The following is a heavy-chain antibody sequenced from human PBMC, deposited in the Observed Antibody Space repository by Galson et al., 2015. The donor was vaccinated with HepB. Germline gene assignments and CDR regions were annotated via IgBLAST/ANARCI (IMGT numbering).Heavy chain of an antibody. Sequence: SVKVSCKASGYSFTTYTMHWVRQAPGQRPEWMGWINADKGETKYSQKFQGRVTITRDTSASAAYMDLSSLISGDTALYYCARGSRGITDTGYDAFDIWGQGTMVTVSS. CDR1: GYSFTTYT. D-gene: IGHD1-20*01. CDR2: INADKGET. CDR3: ARGSRGITDTGYDAFDI. J-gene: IGHJ3*02. V-gene: IGHV1-3*01.